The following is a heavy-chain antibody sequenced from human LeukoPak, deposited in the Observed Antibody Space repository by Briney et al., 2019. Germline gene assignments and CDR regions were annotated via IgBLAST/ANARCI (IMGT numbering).Heavy chain of an antibody. V-gene: IGHV4-59*01. CDR1: GGSISSYY. J-gene: IGHJ5*02. D-gene: IGHD6-13*01. Sequence: PSETLSLTCTVSGGSISSYYWSWIRQPPGKGLEWIGYIYYSGSTNYNPSLKSRVTISVDTSKNQFSLKLSSVTAADTAVYYCARAPNSGYEFWFDPWGQGTLVTVSS. CDR3: ARAPNSGYEFWFDP. CDR2: IYYSGST.